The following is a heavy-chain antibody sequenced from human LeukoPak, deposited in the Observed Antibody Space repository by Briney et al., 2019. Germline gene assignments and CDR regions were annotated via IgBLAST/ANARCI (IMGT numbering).Heavy chain of an antibody. V-gene: IGHV3-48*02. CDR2: ISSSGATV. D-gene: IGHD3-22*01. CDR1: GFIFKTYT. J-gene: IGHJ4*02. Sequence: GGSLRLSCAASGFIFKTYTMTWVRQAPGKGLAWVSFISSSGATVYYADSVKGRFTISRDNAKNSLYLQMNSLTDEDTAAYYCARDHSDGYYYATKFDYWGQGTLVTVSS. CDR3: ARDHSDGYYYATKFDY.